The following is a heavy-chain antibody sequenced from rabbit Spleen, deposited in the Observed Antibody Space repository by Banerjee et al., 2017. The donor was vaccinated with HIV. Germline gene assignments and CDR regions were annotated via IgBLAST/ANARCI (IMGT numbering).Heavy chain of an antibody. CDR3: ARGYNGDGHFNL. J-gene: IGHJ4*01. D-gene: IGHD2-1*01. CDR2: IDVSSSGSA. Sequence: QSLEESGGDLVKPGASLTLTCTASGLDFRSSYWICWVRQAPGKGLEWIACIDVSSSGSAHYASWAKGRFTVSKTSSTTVTLQMTSLTAADTATYFCARGYNGDGHFNLWGPGTLVTVS. V-gene: IGHV1S40*01. CDR1: GLDFRSSYW.